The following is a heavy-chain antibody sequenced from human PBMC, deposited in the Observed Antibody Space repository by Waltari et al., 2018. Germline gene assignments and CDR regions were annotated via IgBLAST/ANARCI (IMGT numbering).Heavy chain of an antibody. CDR1: GFTFSSHW. V-gene: IGHV3-7*01. J-gene: IGHJ4*02. CDR3: ARGTYTVTTKGYFDY. Sequence: EVQLVESGGGLVRPGGSLRLSCAASGFTFSSHWMSWVRQAPGKGLEWVANIKQDGSEKYYVDSVEGRFTISRDNAKTSLSLQMNSLRADDTAVYYCARGTYTVTTKGYFDYWGQGTLVTVSS. D-gene: IGHD4-17*01. CDR2: IKQDGSEK.